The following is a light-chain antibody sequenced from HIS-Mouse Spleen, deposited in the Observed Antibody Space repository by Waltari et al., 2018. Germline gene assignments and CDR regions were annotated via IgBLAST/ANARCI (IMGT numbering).Light chain of an antibody. CDR3: LLSYSGARV. Sequence: QAVVTQEPSLTVSPGGTVTLTCGSSTGAVTSGHYPYWFQQKPGQAPRTVIYDTSNKHSWPPSRVSGSLLGGKAALTLSGAQPEDEAEYYCLLSYSGARVFGGGTKLTVL. V-gene: IGLV7-46*01. CDR1: TGAVTSGHY. J-gene: IGLJ3*02. CDR2: DTS.